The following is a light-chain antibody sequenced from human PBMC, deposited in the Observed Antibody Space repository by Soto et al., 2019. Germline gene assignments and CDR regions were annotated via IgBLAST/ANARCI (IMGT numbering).Light chain of an antibody. J-gene: IGLJ3*02. CDR2: DNN. CDR3: GTWDSSLSAWV. Sequence: QSVLTQPPSVSTAPGQKVTISCPGSSSNIGINYVSWYQQLPGTAPKLLIYDNNKRPSGIPARFSGSKSGTSATLDITGLQTGDEAGYYCGTWDSSLSAWVFGGGTQLTVL. CDR1: SSNIGINY. V-gene: IGLV1-51*01.